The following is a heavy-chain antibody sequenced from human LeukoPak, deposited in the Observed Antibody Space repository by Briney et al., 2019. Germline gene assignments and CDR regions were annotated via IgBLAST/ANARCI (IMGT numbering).Heavy chain of an antibody. CDR3: ARDLGYDAFDI. J-gene: IGHJ3*02. V-gene: IGHV4-61*02. D-gene: IGHD7-27*01. CDR2: IYTSGST. Sequence: KSSQTLSLTRTVSGGSISSGSYYWSWIRQPAGKGLEWIGRIYTSGSTNYNPSLKSRVTISVDTSKNQFSLKLSSVTAADTAVYYCARDLGYDAFDIWGQGTMVTVSS. CDR1: GGSISSGSYY.